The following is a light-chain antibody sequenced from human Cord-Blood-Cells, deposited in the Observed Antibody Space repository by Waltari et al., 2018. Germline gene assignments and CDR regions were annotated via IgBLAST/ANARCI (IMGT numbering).Light chain of an antibody. V-gene: IGKV1-16*02. CDR3: YKYNSYLRT. Sequence: DIQSTQSPYSLSQSVVDRVSITCQARPGISNFLPWFTQKPGNAPTSLIYASPSLQSGIPHKFSVSVSGLDFTLTIISLQPEDFAVYYCYKYNSYLRTFGQGTTVEI. CDR1: PGISNF. CDR2: ASP. J-gene: IGKJ1*01.